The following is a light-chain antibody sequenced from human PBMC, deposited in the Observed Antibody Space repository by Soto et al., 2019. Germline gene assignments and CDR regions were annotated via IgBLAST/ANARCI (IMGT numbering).Light chain of an antibody. V-gene: IGLV1-40*01. J-gene: IGLJ2*01. CDR1: SSNIGAVFD. Sequence: QSVLTQPPSVSGAPGQRVTISCTGSSSNIGAVFDVHWYQQVPGTAPKLLIYENTKRPSGVPDRFSGSKSGTSASLAITGLQAEDEADYYCQSYDSGLRGWLFGGRTQLTVL. CDR3: QSYDSGLRGWL. CDR2: ENT.